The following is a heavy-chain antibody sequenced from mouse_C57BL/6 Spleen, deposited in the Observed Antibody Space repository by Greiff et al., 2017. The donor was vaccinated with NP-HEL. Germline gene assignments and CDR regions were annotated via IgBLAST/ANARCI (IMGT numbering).Heavy chain of an antibody. V-gene: IGHV1-55*01. CDR3: ATIYDGYYGRYFDY. J-gene: IGHJ2*01. Sequence: QVQLQQPGAELVKPGASVKMSCKASGYTFTSYWITWVKQRPGQGLEWIGDIYPGSGSTNYNEKFKSKATLTVDTSSSTAYMQLSSLTSEDSAVYYCATIYDGYYGRYFDYWGQGTTLTVSS. CDR1: GYTFTSYW. D-gene: IGHD2-3*01. CDR2: IYPGSGST.